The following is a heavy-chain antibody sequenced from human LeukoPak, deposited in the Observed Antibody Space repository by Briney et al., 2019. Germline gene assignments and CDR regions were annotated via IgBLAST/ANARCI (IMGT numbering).Heavy chain of an antibody. Sequence: GGSLRLSCAAAGFTFSDYYMSWVRQAPGDGLGWLSNIGSRDGTIYYATSVKGPSSIPRDNTENSRYLQMNSLRAEDTAIYFCTRAHCGGDCYHNYYLVMDVWGRGTTVSVSS. J-gene: IGHJ6*04. CDR3: TRAHCGGDCYHNYYLVMDV. CDR2: IGSRDGTI. V-gene: IGHV3-11*01. D-gene: IGHD2-21*02. CDR1: GFTFSDYY.